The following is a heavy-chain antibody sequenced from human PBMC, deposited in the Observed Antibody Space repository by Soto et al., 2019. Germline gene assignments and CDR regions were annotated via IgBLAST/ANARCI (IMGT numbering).Heavy chain of an antibody. CDR2: IHATGTT. Sequence: PWETLSLTCTVSGASISGFYWSWIRKSAGKGLEWIGRIHATGTTDYNPSLKSRVMMSVDTSKKQFSPKLRSVTAADTAVYYCVRDGTKTLRDWFDPWGQGISVTVSS. V-gene: IGHV4-4*07. CDR1: GASISGFY. D-gene: IGHD1-1*01. CDR3: VRDGTKTLRDWFDP. J-gene: IGHJ5*02.